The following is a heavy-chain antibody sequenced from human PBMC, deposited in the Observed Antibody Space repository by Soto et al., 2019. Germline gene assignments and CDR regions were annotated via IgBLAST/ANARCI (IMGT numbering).Heavy chain of an antibody. CDR3: ARDSLALFDS. V-gene: IGHV4-61*01. D-gene: IGHD5-12*01. CDR2: IYSSGST. Sequence: SETLSLTCTVSDGSVSSGSYYWTWIRQPSGKGLEWIGYIYSSGSTLYNPSLKSRVIISVDTSMNQFSLKLSSVTAADTAVYYCARDSLALFDSWGQGTLVTVSS. CDR1: DGSVSSGSYY. J-gene: IGHJ4*02.